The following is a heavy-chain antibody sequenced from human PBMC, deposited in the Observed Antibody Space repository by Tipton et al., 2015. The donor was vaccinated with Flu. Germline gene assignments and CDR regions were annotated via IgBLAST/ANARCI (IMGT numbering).Heavy chain of an antibody. CDR3: ARLGAALGIDY. CDR1: GGSISSSSYY. V-gene: IGHV4-39*01. CDR2: IYYSGST. D-gene: IGHD6-6*01. Sequence: TLSLTCTVSGGSISSSSYYWGWIRQPPGKGLEWIGSIYYSGSTYYNPSLKSRVTISVDTSKNQFSLKLSSVTAADTAVYYCARLGAALGIDYWGQGTLVTVSS. J-gene: IGHJ4*02.